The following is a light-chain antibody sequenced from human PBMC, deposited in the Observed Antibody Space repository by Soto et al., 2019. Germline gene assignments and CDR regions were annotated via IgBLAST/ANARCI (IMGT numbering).Light chain of an antibody. CDR2: GAS. CDR3: QQYNNWPLT. V-gene: IGKV3-15*01. Sequence: EVVMTQSPATLSVSPGERVTLACRASQSVRDNLAWYQQKPGQPPRLLIYGASTSATGLPARFSGSGSGTDFTLTISSLQSEDFAVYYCQQYNNWPLTFGPGTKVDL. J-gene: IGKJ3*01. CDR1: QSVRDN.